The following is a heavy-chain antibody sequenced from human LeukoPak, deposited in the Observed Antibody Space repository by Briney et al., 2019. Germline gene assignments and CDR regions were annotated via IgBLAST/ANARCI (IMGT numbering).Heavy chain of an antibody. CDR2: TYHSGST. J-gene: IGHJ4*02. V-gene: IGHV4-38-2*02. Sequence: SETLSLTCTVSGYSISSGYYWGWIRQPPGKGLEWIGSTYHSGSTYYNPSLKSRVTISVDTSKNQFSLKLSSMTAADTAVYYCARVMVRGVTPLDYWGQGTLVTVSS. CDR1: GYSISSGYY. CDR3: ARVMVRGVTPLDY. D-gene: IGHD3-10*01.